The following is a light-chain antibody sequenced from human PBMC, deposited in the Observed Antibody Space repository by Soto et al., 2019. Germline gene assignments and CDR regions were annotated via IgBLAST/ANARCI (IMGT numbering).Light chain of an antibody. V-gene: IGKV1-6*01. Sequence: AIEMTQSPASLSVSVGDRVTITCRASQGIRHDLGWYQQKPGKAPELLIYAASILQTGVPSRFSGSGSGTDFTLTIPSLKPEDFATYYCRQDKSYPRPFGGGTRVRSN. CDR2: AAS. CDR1: QGIRHD. J-gene: IGKJ4*01. CDR3: RQDKSYPRP.